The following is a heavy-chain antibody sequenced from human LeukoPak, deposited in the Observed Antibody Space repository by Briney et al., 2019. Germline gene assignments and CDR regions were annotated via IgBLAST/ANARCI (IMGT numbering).Heavy chain of an antibody. CDR2: IYYSGST. V-gene: IGHV4-61*01. CDR1: GGSISSSSYY. J-gene: IGHJ2*01. Sequence: SETLSLTCTVSGGSISSSSYYWSWIRQPPGKGLEWIGYIYYSGSTNYNPSLKSRVTISVDTSKNQFSLKLSSVTAADTAVYYCAREVVDSSSSCWYFDLWGRGTLVTVSS. CDR3: AREVVDSSSSCWYFDL. D-gene: IGHD6-6*01.